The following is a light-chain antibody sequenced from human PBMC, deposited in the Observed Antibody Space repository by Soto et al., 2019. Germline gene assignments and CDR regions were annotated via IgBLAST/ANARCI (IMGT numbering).Light chain of an antibody. CDR1: SSNIGTNP. V-gene: IGLV1-44*01. CDR3: ATWDDSRYAPV. Sequence: QSVLTQPPSASGTPGQRVTISCSGSSSNIGTNPVQWFQHLPGSAPELLIYSNNQRPSGGPDRFSASKSGTSASLAIRGLQSDDEADYHCATWDDSRYAPVFGGGTKLTVL. J-gene: IGLJ3*02. CDR2: SNN.